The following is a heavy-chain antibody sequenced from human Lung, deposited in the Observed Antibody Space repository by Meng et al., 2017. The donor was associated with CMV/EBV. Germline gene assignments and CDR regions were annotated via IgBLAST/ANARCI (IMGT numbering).Heavy chain of an antibody. V-gene: IGHV4-4*02. CDR2: IPHRGSS. CDR3: LRRSGGSV. Sequence: QVPCRGSGQPLLNPSGTLSLTCASSGGSITNHNWWGWVRQPPGKGLGWIGEIPHRGSSAYNPSLKSRVSMSIDKSKNQFSLKLTSVTAAETAVYHCLRRSGGSVWGQGTLVTVSS. CDR1: GGSITNHNW. J-gene: IGHJ1*01. D-gene: IGHD3-10*01.